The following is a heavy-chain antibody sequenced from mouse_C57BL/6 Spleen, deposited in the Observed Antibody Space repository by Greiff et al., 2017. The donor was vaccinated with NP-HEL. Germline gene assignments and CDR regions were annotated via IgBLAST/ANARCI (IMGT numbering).Heavy chain of an antibody. CDR1: GYAFTNYL. V-gene: IGHV1-54*01. Sequence: VQLQQSGAELVRPGTSVKVSCKASGYAFTNYLIEWVKQRPGQGLEWIGVINPGSGGTNYNEKFKGKATLTADKSSSTAYMQLSSLTSEDSAVYFCARDGNGNSFAYWGQGTLVTVSA. CDR3: ARDGNGNSFAY. CDR2: INPGSGGT. J-gene: IGHJ3*01. D-gene: IGHD2-1*01.